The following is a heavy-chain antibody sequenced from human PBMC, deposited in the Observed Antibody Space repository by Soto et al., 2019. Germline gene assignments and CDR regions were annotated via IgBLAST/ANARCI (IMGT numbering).Heavy chain of an antibody. CDR3: ARTYYDFWSGYWRCFDP. D-gene: IGHD3-3*01. CDR2: IYYSKST. V-gene: IGHV4-59*01. CDR1: GCSISGYY. J-gene: IGHJ5*02. Sequence: SETLSLICTVSGCSISGYYLSWIRQPPGKRLEWIGYIYYSKSTNYNPSLKSRVTISVDTSKIQFSLKLTSVTAADTAVYYCARTYYDFWSGYWRCFDPWGQGTLVTVSS.